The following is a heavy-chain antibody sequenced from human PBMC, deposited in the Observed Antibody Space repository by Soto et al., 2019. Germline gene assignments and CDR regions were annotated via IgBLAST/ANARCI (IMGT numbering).Heavy chain of an antibody. J-gene: IGHJ6*02. CDR2: IYTSGST. CDR3: ARDSLIFGVVSYYYYGMDV. D-gene: IGHD3-3*01. CDR1: GGSISSYY. Sequence: SETLSLTCTVSGGSISSYYWSWIRQPAGKGLEWIGRIYTSGSTNYNPSLKSRVTMSVDTSKKQFSLKLSSVTAADTAVYYCARDSLIFGVVSYYYYGMDVWAQGTTVTVSS. V-gene: IGHV4-4*07.